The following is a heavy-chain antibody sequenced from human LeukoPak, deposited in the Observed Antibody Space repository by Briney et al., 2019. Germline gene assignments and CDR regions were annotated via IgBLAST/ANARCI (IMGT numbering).Heavy chain of an antibody. CDR1: RYTFTGYY. J-gene: IGHJ4*02. V-gene: IGHV1-2*02. D-gene: IGHD5-12*01. CDR3: AKYMRSRGYSGYDCFDY. Sequence: ASVKVSCKASRYTFTGYYMHWVRQAPGQGLEWMGWINPHSGDTNYAQKFQGRVTMTRDTSTSTAYMEVSRLRSDDTAVYYCAKYMRSRGYSGYDCFDYWGQGTLVTVSS. CDR2: INPHSGDT.